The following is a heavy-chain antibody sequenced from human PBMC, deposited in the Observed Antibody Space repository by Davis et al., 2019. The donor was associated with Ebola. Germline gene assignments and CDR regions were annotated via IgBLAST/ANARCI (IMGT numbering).Heavy chain of an antibody. D-gene: IGHD6-19*01. CDR3: ARDLGGSAWYYFDY. CDR2: ISAYYGTT. CDR1: GYTFTTYG. V-gene: IGHV1-18*01. J-gene: IGHJ4*02. Sequence: ASVKVSCKASGYTFTTYGISWVRQAPGQGLEWMGWISAYYGTTNYAQSLQGRVTMTRDTSTSTAHMELRGLRSDDTAIYYCARDLGGSAWYYFDYWGQGSLVTVSS.